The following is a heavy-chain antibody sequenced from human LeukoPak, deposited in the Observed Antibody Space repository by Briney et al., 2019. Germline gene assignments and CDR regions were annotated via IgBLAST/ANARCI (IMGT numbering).Heavy chain of an antibody. J-gene: IGHJ6*02. CDR2: IYYSGST. D-gene: IGHD5-18*01. Sequence: SETLSLTCTVSGGSISSGGYYWSWIRQHPGKGLEWIGYIYYSGSTYYNPSLKSRVTISVDTSKNQFSLKLSSVTAADTAVYYCARDGYSYGGTDYYGMDVWGQGTTVTVSS. CDR3: ARDGYSYGGTDYYGMDV. CDR1: GGSISSGGYY. V-gene: IGHV4-31*03.